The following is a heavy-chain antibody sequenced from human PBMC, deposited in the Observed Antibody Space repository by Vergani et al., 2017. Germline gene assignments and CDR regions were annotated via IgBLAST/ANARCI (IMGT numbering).Heavy chain of an antibody. CDR2: INHSGST. J-gene: IGHJ3*02. V-gene: IGHV4-59*12. D-gene: IGHD2-15*01. CDR1: GGSISSYY. CDR3: ARGVVVAAIGDAFDI. Sequence: QVQLQESGPGLVKPSETLSLTCTVSGGSISSYYWSWIRQPPGKGLEWIGEINHSGSTNYNPSLKSRVTISVDTSKNQFSLKLSSVTAADTAVYYCARGVVVAAIGDAFDIWGQGTMVTVSS.